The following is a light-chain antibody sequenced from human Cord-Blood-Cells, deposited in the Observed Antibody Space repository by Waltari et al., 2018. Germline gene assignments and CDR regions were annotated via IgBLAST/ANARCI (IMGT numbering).Light chain of an antibody. CDR3: QQLNSYPPSIT. J-gene: IGKJ5*01. V-gene: IGKV1-9*01. CDR2: AAS. CDR1: PCISSY. Sequence: IQLTQSPSSLSASVGARVPITCRASPCISSYLAWYQQKPGKAPKLLIYAASTLQSGVPSRFSGSGSGTDFTLTISSLQPEDFATYYCQQLNSYPPSITFGQGTRLEIK.